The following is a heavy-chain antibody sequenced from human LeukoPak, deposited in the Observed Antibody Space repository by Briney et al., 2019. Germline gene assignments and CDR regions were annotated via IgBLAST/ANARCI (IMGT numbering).Heavy chain of an antibody. D-gene: IGHD3-22*01. Sequence: DSVKGRFTISRDNAKNSLYLQMNSLRAEDTAVYYCARGPRTLSDYYYDSSGSGMDVWGQGTTVTVSS. J-gene: IGHJ6*02. CDR3: ARGPRTLSDYYYDSSGSGMDV. V-gene: IGHV3-7*04.